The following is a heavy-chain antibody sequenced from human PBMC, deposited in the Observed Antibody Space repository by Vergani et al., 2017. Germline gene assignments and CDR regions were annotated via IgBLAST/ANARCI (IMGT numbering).Heavy chain of an antibody. CDR2: ISWNSGSI. Sequence: EVQLVESGGGLVQPGRSLRLPCAASGFTFDDYAMHWVRQAPGKGLEWVSGISWNSGSIGYADSVKGPFPIGRDNAKNSLYFQMNSLRTEDTALYYCSKGSYIPKAKRPDSSSGYGDFQHWGQGTLVTVSS. CDR3: SKGSYIPKAKRPDSSSGYGDFQH. J-gene: IGHJ1*01. D-gene: IGHD6-13*01. CDR1: GFTFDDYA. V-gene: IGHV3-9*01.